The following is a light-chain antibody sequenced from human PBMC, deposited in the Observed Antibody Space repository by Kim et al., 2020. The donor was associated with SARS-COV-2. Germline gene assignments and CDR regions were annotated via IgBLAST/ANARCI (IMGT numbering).Light chain of an antibody. V-gene: IGKV4-1*01. CDR1: QSVLHSSNNKNY. CDR2: WAS. J-gene: IGKJ2*01. CDR3: QQYYTPPST. Sequence: DIVMTQSPDSLAVSLGERATINCKSSQSVLHSSNNKNYLAWYQQKPGQPPKLLIYWASTRESGVPDRLSGSGSGTDFTLTISSLQAEDVAVYSCQQYYTPPSTFGQGTKLEI.